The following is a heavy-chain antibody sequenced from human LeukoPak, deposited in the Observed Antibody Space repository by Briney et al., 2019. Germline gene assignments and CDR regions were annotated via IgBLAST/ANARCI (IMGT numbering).Heavy chain of an antibody. V-gene: IGHV4-4*07. CDR3: ARDTPCSGGSCYLVPWFDP. CDR2: IYTSGST. J-gene: IGHJ5*02. Sequence: SETLSLTCTVSGGSISSYYWSWIRQPAGKGLEWIGRIYTSGSTNYNPSLKSRVIMSVDTSKNQFSLKLSSVTAADTAVYYCARDTPCSGGSCYLVPWFDPWGQGTLVTVSS. D-gene: IGHD2-15*01. CDR1: GGSISSYY.